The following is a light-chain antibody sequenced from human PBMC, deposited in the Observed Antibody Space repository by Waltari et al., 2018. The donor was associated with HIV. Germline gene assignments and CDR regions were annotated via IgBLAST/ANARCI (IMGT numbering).Light chain of an antibody. CDR2: KDT. CDR3: QSANSRGTSLV. J-gene: IGLJ3*02. CDR1: DLPKTY. Sequence: SFELTQPPSVSVSPGHTARIPCSGDDLPKTYAYWYHQKTGQAPVLIIYKDTERPSGIPERFSGSSSGTTVTLTISGVQAEDEADYYCQSANSRGTSLVFGGGTKLTVL. V-gene: IGLV3-25*03.